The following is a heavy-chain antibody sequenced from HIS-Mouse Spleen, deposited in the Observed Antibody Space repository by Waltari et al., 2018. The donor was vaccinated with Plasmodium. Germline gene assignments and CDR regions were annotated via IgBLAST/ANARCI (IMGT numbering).Heavy chain of an antibody. CDR2: IKQDGSEK. CDR3: ASSWYWYFDL. J-gene: IGHJ2*01. V-gene: IGHV3-7*01. D-gene: IGHD6-13*01. Sequence: EVQLVESGGGLVQPGGSLRLSGEASGFHFSSDWMSWVRQAPGKGLEWVANIKQDGSEKYYVDSVKGRFTISRDNAKNSLYLQMNSLRAEDTAVYYCASSWYWYFDLWGRGTLVTVSS. CDR1: GFHFSSDW.